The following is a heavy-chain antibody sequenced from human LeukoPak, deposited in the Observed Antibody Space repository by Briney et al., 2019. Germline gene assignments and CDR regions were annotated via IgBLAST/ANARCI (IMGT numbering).Heavy chain of an antibody. CDR3: AKERSMVRGVDYFDY. D-gene: IGHD3-10*01. V-gene: IGHV3-21*01. J-gene: IGHJ4*02. Sequence: GGSLRLSCAASGFTFSSYSMNWVRQAPGKGLEWVSSISSSSSYIYYVDSVKGRFTISRDNSKNTLYLQMNGLRAEDTAVYYCAKERSMVRGVDYFDYWGQGTLVTVSS. CDR2: ISSSSSYI. CDR1: GFTFSSYS.